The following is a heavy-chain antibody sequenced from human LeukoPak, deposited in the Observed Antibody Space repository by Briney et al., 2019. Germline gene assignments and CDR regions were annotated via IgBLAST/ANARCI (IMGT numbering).Heavy chain of an antibody. CDR2: ISSSSSYI. J-gene: IGHJ4*02. Sequence: GGSLRLTCAASGFTFSSYSMNWVRQAPGKGLEWVSSISSSSSYIYYADSVKGRFTISRDNAKNSLYLQMNSLRAEDTAVYYCARDRIVATIPRLGYFDYWGQGTLVTVSS. V-gene: IGHV3-21*01. CDR1: GFTFSSYS. D-gene: IGHD5-12*01. CDR3: ARDRIVATIPRLGYFDY.